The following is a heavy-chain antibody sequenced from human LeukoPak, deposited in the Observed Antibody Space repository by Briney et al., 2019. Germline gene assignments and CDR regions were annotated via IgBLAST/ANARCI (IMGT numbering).Heavy chain of an antibody. J-gene: IGHJ4*02. V-gene: IGHV3-49*03. CDR3: TRGLRYFDY. D-gene: IGHD3-9*01. Sequence: GGSLRLSCTASGFSFGDYAMSWFRQAPGKGLEWLGFIRGKAYGGTTEYAASVKGRFTISRDDSKSIAYLQLDSLKTEDTAVYYCTRGLRYFDYWGQGTLVTASS. CDR1: GFSFGDYA. CDR2: IRGKAYGGTT.